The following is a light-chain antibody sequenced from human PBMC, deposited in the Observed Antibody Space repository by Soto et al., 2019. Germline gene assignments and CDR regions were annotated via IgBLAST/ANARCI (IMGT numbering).Light chain of an antibody. CDR2: QVS. Sequence: VLTQTPLSSLVTLGQPASISCRSSQSLVYSDGNTYLSWLQQRPGQTPRLLIYQVSNRFCGVPDRFSGSGAGTDFTLKISRVEAEDVGVYSCIQFSHFPRTFGQGTKVEIK. CDR3: IQFSHFPRT. CDR1: QSLVYSDGNTY. J-gene: IGKJ1*01. V-gene: IGKV2-24*01.